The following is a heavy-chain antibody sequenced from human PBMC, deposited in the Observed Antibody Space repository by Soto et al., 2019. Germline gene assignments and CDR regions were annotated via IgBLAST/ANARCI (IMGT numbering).Heavy chain of an antibody. CDR1: GGSISSYY. Sequence: PAETLSLTCTVSGGSISSYYWSWIRRPPGKGLEWIGYIYHSGSTNYNPSLKSRVTISVDTSKNQFSLKLSSVTAADTAVYYCARRYCSSSSCYLDYWGQGTLVTVSS. D-gene: IGHD2-15*01. CDR2: IYHSGST. V-gene: IGHV4-59*08. J-gene: IGHJ4*02. CDR3: ARRYCSSSSCYLDY.